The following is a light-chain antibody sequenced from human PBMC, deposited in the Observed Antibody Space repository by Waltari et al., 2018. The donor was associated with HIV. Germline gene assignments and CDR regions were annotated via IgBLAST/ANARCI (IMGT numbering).Light chain of an antibody. CDR3: CSYAGSGDV. J-gene: IGLJ1*01. Sequence: QSALTQPASVSGSPGQSTTISCTGTSSDVGSYNLVSWYQQHPGKAPKLMIYEVSKRPSGVSNRFPGSKSGNTASLTISGLQAEDEADYYCCSYAGSGDVFGTGTKVTVL. CDR2: EVS. V-gene: IGLV2-23*02. CDR1: SSDVGSYNL.